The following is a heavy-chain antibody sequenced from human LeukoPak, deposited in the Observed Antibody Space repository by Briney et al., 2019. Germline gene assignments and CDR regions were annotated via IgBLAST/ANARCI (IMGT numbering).Heavy chain of an antibody. Sequence: SETLSLTCNVSGGSISSSSYYWGWIRQPPGKGLEWIGSIYYSGSTYYNPSLKSRVTISVDTSRNQFSLKLSSVTAADTAVYYCARKYYDILTGYYLPWFDPWGQGTLVTVSS. CDR2: IYYSGST. V-gene: IGHV4-39*01. D-gene: IGHD3-9*01. J-gene: IGHJ5*02. CDR1: GGSISSSSYY. CDR3: ARKYYDILTGYYLPWFDP.